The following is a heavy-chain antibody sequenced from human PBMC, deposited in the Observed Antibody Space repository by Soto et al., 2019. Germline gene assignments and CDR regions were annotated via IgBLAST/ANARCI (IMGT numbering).Heavy chain of an antibody. D-gene: IGHD6-13*01. CDR2: ISGSGDTT. CDR1: GFTFSSYA. Sequence: EVQLLESGGDLVQPGGSLRLSCVASGFTFSSYAMSWVRQAPGKGLEWVSVISGSGDTTYYADSVKGRFTISRGNSRNTLYLQMNSLRVEDTAVYYCAKSGLAPAVEVTFDYWGQVTLATVSS. V-gene: IGHV3-23*01. CDR3: AKSGLAPAVEVTFDY. J-gene: IGHJ4*02.